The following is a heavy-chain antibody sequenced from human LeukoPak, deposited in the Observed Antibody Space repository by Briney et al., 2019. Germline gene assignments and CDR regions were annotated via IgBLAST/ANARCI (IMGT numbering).Heavy chain of an antibody. D-gene: IGHD6-13*01. Sequence: PSETLSLTCTVSGGSIRSYYWSWIRQPPGKGLEWMGYIYDSGTTAYNPSLKSRVTMSVDTSKNQFSLNLNSVTAADTAVYFCARSSIASAGPYYGMDVWGQGTTVTVSS. CDR2: IYDSGTT. CDR3: ARSSIASAGPYYGMDV. V-gene: IGHV4-59*01. J-gene: IGHJ6*02. CDR1: GGSIRSYY.